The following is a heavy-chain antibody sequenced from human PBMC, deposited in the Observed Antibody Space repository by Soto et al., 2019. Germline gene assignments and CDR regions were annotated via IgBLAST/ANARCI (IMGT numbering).Heavy chain of an antibody. CDR2: INHSGST. CDR3: ARPLYGSGSYQLRGFDY. Sequence: SETLSLSYAVYGGSFSGYYWSWIRQPPGKGLEWIGEINHSGSTNYNPSLRSRVTISVDTSKNQFSLRLSSVTAADTAVYYCARPLYGSGSYQLRGFDYWGQGTLVTVSS. D-gene: IGHD3-10*01. CDR1: GGSFSGYY. J-gene: IGHJ4*02. V-gene: IGHV4-34*01.